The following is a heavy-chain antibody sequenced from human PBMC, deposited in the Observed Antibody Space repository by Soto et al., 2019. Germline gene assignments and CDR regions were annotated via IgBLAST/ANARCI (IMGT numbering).Heavy chain of an antibody. CDR1: GYTFTSYG. CDR3: ARDRGGYDRAFDY. Sequence: ASAKVCCKSSGYTFTSYGLSCVQQAPGQGLEWMGWISAYNGNTNYAQKLQGRVTMTTDTSTSTAYMELRSLRSDDTAVYYCARDRGGYDRAFDYWGQGTLVTVSS. D-gene: IGHD5-12*01. CDR2: ISAYNGNT. V-gene: IGHV1-18*01. J-gene: IGHJ4*02.